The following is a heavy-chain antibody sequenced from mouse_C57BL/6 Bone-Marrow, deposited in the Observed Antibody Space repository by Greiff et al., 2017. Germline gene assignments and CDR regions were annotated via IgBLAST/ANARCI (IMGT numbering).Heavy chain of an antibody. D-gene: IGHD1-1*01. CDR1: GFSLSTSGMG. Sequence: ESGPGILQSSQTLSLTCSFSGFSLSTSGMGVSWIRQPSGKGLEWLAHIYWDDDKRSNPSLKSRLTISKDTSRNQVFLKITSVDTADTATNYCARRDYYGSSFAYWGQGTLVTVSA. J-gene: IGHJ3*01. CDR3: ARRDYYGSSFAY. V-gene: IGHV8-12*01. CDR2: IYWDDDK.